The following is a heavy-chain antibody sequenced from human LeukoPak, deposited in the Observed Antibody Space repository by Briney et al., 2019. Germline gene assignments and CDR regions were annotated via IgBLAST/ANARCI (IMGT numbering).Heavy chain of an antibody. CDR3: ERSSWAWSY. CDR1: GYTFSSYY. V-gene: IGHV1-46*01. J-gene: IGHJ4*02. Sequence: ASVKLSCKASGYTFSSYYMHWVRQAPGQGLEWVGVINPSGGTTSYAQKFQGRVTMTRDTSTSPVHMELSSLRSEDTAVYYCERSSWAWSYWGQGTLVTVSS. D-gene: IGHD6-13*01. CDR2: INPSGGTT.